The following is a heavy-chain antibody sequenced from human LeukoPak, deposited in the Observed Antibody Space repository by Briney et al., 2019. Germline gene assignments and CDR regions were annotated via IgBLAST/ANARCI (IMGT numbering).Heavy chain of an antibody. J-gene: IGHJ4*02. CDR3: ARDYASRYYDSSGYGYFDY. V-gene: IGHV3-7*01. Sequence: GGSLRLSCAASGFTFSNYWMSWVRQAPGEGLEWVANIKQDGSQKYYADSVKGRFTISRDNAKNLLYLQMNSLRAEDTAVYYCARDYASRYYDSSGYGYFDYWGQGTLVTVSS. D-gene: IGHD3-22*01. CDR1: GFTFSNYW. CDR2: IKQDGSQK.